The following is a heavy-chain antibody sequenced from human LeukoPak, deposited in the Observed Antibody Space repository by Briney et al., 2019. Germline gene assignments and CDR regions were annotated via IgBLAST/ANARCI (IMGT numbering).Heavy chain of an antibody. Sequence: GGSLRLSCAASGFIFSSYSMNWVRQAPGKGLEWVSSISSSSSYIYYADSVKGRFTISRDNAKNSLYLQMNSLRAEDTAVYYCARDFEAVAGPVDYWGQGTLVTVSS. D-gene: IGHD6-19*01. CDR3: ARDFEAVAGPVDY. V-gene: IGHV3-21*01. CDR1: GFIFSSYS. CDR2: ISSSSSYI. J-gene: IGHJ4*02.